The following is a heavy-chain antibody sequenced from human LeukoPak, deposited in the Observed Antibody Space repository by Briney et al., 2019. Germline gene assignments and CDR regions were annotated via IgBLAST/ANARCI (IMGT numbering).Heavy chain of an antibody. Sequence: GGSLRLSCAASGFTFSSYGMHWVRQAPGKGLEWVAFIRYDGSNKYYADSVKGRFTISRDNSKNTLYLQMNSLRAEDTAVYYCAKDPFSYCSSTSCYGLHAFDIWGQGTMVTVSS. CDR1: GFTFSSYG. J-gene: IGHJ3*02. V-gene: IGHV3-30*02. CDR2: IRYDGSNK. CDR3: AKDPFSYCSSTSCYGLHAFDI. D-gene: IGHD2-2*01.